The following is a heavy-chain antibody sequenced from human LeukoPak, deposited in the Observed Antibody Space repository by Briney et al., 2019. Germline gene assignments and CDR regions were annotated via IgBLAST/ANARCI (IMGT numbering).Heavy chain of an antibody. J-gene: IGHJ4*02. V-gene: IGHV3-66*01. Sequence: GGSLRLSCAASGFTVSDNYVSWVRQAPGKGLEWVSVIYSGGSTYYADSVKGRFTISRDNSKNTLYLQMNSLRAEDTAVYYCAKDQRGNYDILTGPIDYWGQGTLVTVSS. D-gene: IGHD3-9*01. CDR2: IYSGGST. CDR3: AKDQRGNYDILTGPIDY. CDR1: GFTVSDNY.